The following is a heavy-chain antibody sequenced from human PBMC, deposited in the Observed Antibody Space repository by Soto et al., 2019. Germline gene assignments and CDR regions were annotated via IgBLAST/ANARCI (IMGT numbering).Heavy chain of an antibody. Sequence: PGVSRRLSCAASGFTFSTYGMQWVRQAPGKGLEWVAVISYDGYRKYYVDAVKGRFTVARDNSNSTLFLEMNSLRVEYTAVYFCAKDFKVSGSHYGTSNYYYGLEMWGQGSTVTISS. J-gene: IGHJ6*02. CDR1: GFTFSTYG. D-gene: IGHD3-10*01. CDR3: AKDFKVSGSHYGTSNYYYGLEM. V-gene: IGHV3-30*18. CDR2: ISYDGYRK.